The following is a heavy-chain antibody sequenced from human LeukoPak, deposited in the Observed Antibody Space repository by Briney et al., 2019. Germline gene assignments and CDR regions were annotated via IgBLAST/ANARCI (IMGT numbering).Heavy chain of an antibody. Sequence: GASVKVSCKASGYTFTSYYMHWVRQAPGQGVEGMGVIDASGGSTSYTQKFQGRVTMTTDTSTRTVYMELISLRAEGTAVYKCSRDRAVAGFRFYFWGQGSLGTVSS. CDR2: IDASGGST. CDR1: GYTFTSYY. V-gene: IGHV1-46*01. D-gene: IGHD6-19*01. CDR3: SRDRAVAGFRFYF. J-gene: IGHJ4*02.